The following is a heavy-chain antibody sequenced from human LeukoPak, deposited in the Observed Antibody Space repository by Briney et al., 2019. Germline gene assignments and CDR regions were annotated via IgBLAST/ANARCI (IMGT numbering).Heavy chain of an antibody. CDR2: IYPGDSDT. CDR3: ARGPDYYFTDV. CDR1: GYSFTTYW. Sequence: HGESLKISCKGSGYSFTTYWIGWVRQMPGKGLEWVGTIYPGDSDTKYSPSFQGQVTISADTSINTAYLQWSSLKASDTAMYYCARGPDYYFTDVWGGGTTVTVSS. V-gene: IGHV5-51*01. J-gene: IGHJ6*03.